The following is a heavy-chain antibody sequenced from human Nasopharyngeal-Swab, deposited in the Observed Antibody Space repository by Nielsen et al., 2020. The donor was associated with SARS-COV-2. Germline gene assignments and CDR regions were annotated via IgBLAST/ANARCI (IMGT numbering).Heavy chain of an antibody. V-gene: IGHV1-69*04. J-gene: IGHJ4*02. D-gene: IGHD5-18*01. CDR3: ARDVEEWLVVPSLSFDH. Sequence: SVKVSCKASGGTFSSHVTSWVRQAPGQGPEWMGNIMPFLDVPKYAQKFQGRVSMTTDTSTTTAFMELTSLRSDDTAVYYCARDVEEWLVVPSLSFDHWGQGTLVTVSS. CDR2: IMPFLDVP. CDR1: GGTFSSHV.